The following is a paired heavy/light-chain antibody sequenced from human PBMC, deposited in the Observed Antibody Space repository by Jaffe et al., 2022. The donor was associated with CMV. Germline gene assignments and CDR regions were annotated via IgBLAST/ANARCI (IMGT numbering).Light chain of an antibody. CDR3: QSADSSGTLRV. V-gene: IGLV3-25*03. CDR1: ALPKQY. CDR2: KDS. J-gene: IGLJ1*01. Sequence: SYELTQPPSVSVSPGQTARITCSGDALPKQYAYWYQQKPGQAPVLVIYKDSERPSGIPERFSGSSSGTTVTLTISGVQAEDEADYYCQSADSSGTLRVFGTGTKVTVL.
Heavy chain of an antibody. CDR3: ARDLAVAAAFDY. CDR1: GFTFSDYY. V-gene: IGHV3-11*01. J-gene: IGHJ4*02. Sequence: QVQLVESGGGLVKPGGSLRLSCAASGFTFSDYYMSWIRQAPGKGLEWVSYISSSGSTIYYADSVKGRFTISRDNAKNSLYLQMNSLRAEDTAVYYCARDLAVAAAFDYWGQGTLVTVSS. CDR2: ISSSGSTI. D-gene: IGHD6-19*01.